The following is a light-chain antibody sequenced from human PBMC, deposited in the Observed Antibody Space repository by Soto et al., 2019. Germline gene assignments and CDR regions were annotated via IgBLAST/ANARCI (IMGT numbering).Light chain of an antibody. V-gene: IGKV1-5*03. CDR3: QQYNSYSPYT. Sequence: DIQMTQSPSTLSASVGDRVTITCRASQSISSWLAWYQQKPGKAPKLLIYKASSLESGVPSRFSGGGSGTDFTLTISSLQPDDFATYYCQQYNSYSPYTFGQGTKLEIK. CDR1: QSISSW. CDR2: KAS. J-gene: IGKJ2*01.